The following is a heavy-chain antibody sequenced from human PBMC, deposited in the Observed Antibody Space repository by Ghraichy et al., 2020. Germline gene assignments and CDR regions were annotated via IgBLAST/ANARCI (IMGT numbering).Heavy chain of an antibody. J-gene: IGHJ3*02. D-gene: IGHD3-16*01. CDR1: GFTFSSYE. V-gene: IGHV3-48*03. CDR2: ISSSGSTI. CDR3: VVRGGNPFHAFDI. Sequence: GGSLRLSCAASGFTFSSYEMNWVRQAPGKGLEWVSYISSSGSTIYYADSVKGRFTISRDNAKNSLYLQMNSLRAEDTAVYYCVVRGGNPFHAFDIWGQGTMVTVSS.